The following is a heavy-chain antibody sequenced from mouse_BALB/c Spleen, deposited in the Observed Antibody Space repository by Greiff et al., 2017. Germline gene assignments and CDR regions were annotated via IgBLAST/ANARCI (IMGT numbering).Heavy chain of an antibody. V-gene: IGHV14-3*02. CDR1: GFNIKDTY. CDR3: ATYGNYDAMDY. Sequence: VQVKQSGAELVKPGASVKLSCTASGFNIKDTYMHWVKQRPEQGLEWIGRIDPANGNTKYDPKFQGKATITADTSSNTAYLQLSSLTSEDTAVYYCATYGNYDAMDYWGQGTSVTVSS. J-gene: IGHJ4*01. D-gene: IGHD2-1*01. CDR2: IDPANGNT.